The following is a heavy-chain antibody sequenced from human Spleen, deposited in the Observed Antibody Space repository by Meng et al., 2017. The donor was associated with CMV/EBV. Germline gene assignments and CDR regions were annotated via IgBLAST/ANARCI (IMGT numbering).Heavy chain of an antibody. Sequence: VSGGSISSSNLWTWVRQVPGKGLEWIGEIYHSGSTNYNPSLKSRVTISVDKFKNQFSLKLSSVTAADTAVYYCASYDSSGYYSLWYWGQGTLVTVSS. D-gene: IGHD3-22*01. CDR2: IYHSGST. J-gene: IGHJ4*02. V-gene: IGHV4-4*02. CDR1: GGSISSSNL. CDR3: ASYDSSGYYSLWY.